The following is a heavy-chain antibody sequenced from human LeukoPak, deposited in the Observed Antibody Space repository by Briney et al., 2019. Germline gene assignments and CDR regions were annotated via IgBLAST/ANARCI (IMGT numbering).Heavy chain of an antibody. Sequence: SETLSLTCTVSGGSISSHYWSWIRQPPGKGLEWIGYIYYSGSTNYNPSLKSRVTISVDTSKNQFSLKLSSVTAADTAVYYCARMVAAARYFDYWGQGTLVTVSS. D-gene: IGHD2-15*01. CDR3: ARMVAAARYFDY. CDR1: GGSISSHY. J-gene: IGHJ4*02. CDR2: IYYSGST. V-gene: IGHV4-59*08.